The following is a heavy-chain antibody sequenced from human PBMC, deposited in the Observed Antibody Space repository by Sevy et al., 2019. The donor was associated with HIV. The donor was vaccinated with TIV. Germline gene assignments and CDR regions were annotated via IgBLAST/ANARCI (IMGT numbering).Heavy chain of an antibody. CDR1: GFSFGDYA. CDR3: IRFRGTISPDYYFGMDV. CDR2: IRSKTYGGTT. J-gene: IGHJ6*02. D-gene: IGHD3-10*01. Sequence: GGSLRLSCTTSGFSFGDYAMSWLRQAPGKGLEWVGFIRSKTYGGTTEYAASVKGRFTISRDDSKRIAYLQMNSLKTEDTAVYYCIRFRGTISPDYYFGMDVWGQGTTVTVSS. V-gene: IGHV3-49*03.